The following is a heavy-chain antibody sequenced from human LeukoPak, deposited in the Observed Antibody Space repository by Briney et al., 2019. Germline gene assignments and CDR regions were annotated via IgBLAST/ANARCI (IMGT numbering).Heavy chain of an antibody. V-gene: IGHV3-7*01. Sequence: GGSLRLSCAASGFTFSSSAMSWVRQAPGKGLEWVANIKQDGSEKYYVDSVKGRFTISRDNAKNSLYLQMNSLRAEDTAVYYCARAAIRYFDWSYYYGMDVWGQGTTVTVSS. D-gene: IGHD3-9*01. CDR2: IKQDGSEK. J-gene: IGHJ6*02. CDR1: GFTFSSSA. CDR3: ARAAIRYFDWSYYYGMDV.